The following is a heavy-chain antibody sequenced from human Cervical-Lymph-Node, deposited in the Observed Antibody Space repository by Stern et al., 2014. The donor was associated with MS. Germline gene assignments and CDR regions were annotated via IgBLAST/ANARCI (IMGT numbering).Heavy chain of an antibody. CDR2: IIPMLRTA. J-gene: IGHJ4*02. CDR3: TRARSSYDSSTQFDY. Sequence: VQLVESGAEVKKPGSSVKVSCTTSGDTFSIYAINWVRQAPGQGLEWLGRIIPMLRTANYAQRVQDRVTITADESTSTAYMEVSSLKFDDTAVYYCTRARSSYDSSTQFDYWGPGTLVAVSS. V-gene: IGHV1-69*01. CDR1: GDTFSIYA. D-gene: IGHD3-22*01.